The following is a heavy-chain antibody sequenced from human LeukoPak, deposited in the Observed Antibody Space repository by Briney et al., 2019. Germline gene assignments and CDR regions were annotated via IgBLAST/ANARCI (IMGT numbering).Heavy chain of an antibody. CDR1: GYTFTGYY. CDR3: ARDTVVVIATLTFDP. CDR2: INPSSGGT. Sequence: ASVKVSCKASGYTFTGYYMHWVRQAPGQGLEWMGWINPSSGGTNYAQKFQGRVTMARDTSISTAYMELSRLRSDDTAVYYCARDTVVVIATLTFDPWGQGTLVTVSS. D-gene: IGHD2-21*01. J-gene: IGHJ5*02. V-gene: IGHV1-2*02.